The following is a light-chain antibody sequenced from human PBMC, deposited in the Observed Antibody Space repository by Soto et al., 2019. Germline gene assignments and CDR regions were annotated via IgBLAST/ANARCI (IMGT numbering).Light chain of an antibody. CDR1: SSDVGGYNY. V-gene: IGLV2-14*03. J-gene: IGLJ3*02. CDR2: DVS. Sequence: QSALTQPASVSGSPGQSITISCTGTSSDVGGYNYVSWYQQQPGKAPKLLIYDVSNRPSGVSDRFSGSKSGNTASLTISGLQAEDEADYYCGSYTSSSTLVFGGGTKLTVL. CDR3: GSYTSSSTLV.